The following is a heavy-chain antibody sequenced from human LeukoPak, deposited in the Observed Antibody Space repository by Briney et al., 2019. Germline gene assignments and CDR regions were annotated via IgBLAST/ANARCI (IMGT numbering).Heavy chain of an antibody. D-gene: IGHD1-26*01. Sequence: ASVKVSCKASGYTFTGYYMHWVRQAPGQGLEWMGRINPNSGGTNYAQKFQGRVTMARDTSISTAYMERSRLRSDDTAVYYCARQYSGSYYRFDYWGQGTLVTVSS. J-gene: IGHJ4*02. CDR3: ARQYSGSYYRFDY. CDR1: GYTFTGYY. CDR2: INPNSGGT. V-gene: IGHV1-2*02.